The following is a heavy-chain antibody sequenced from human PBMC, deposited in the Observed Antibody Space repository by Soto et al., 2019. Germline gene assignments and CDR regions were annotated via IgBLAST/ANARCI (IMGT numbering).Heavy chain of an antibody. V-gene: IGHV4-39*01. D-gene: IGHD6-19*01. CDR1: GGSISSSSYY. Sequence: SETLSLTCTVSGGSISSSSYYWGWIRQPPGKGLEWIGSIYYSGSTYYNPSLKSRVTISVDTSKNQFSLKLSSVTAADTAVYYCARRGWLEEDFDYWGQGTLVTVSS. CDR2: IYYSGST. CDR3: ARRGWLEEDFDY. J-gene: IGHJ4*02.